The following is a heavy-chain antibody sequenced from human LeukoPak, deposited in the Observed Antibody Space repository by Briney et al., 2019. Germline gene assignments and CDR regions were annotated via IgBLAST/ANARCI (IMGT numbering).Heavy chain of an antibody. D-gene: IGHD6-13*01. CDR3: AREYSSSWVHQFFDS. V-gene: IGHV4-61*02. J-gene: IGHJ4*02. CDR1: GRSISSGSYY. Sequence: SQTLSLTCTLSGRSISSGSYYCSWIRQPAGKGLEWIGRIYTSRSTHNNPSVKSRVTISVDTSKTQFSLKLSSVTAAGTAVYYCAREYSSSWVHQFFDSWGQGTLVTVSS. CDR2: IYTSRST.